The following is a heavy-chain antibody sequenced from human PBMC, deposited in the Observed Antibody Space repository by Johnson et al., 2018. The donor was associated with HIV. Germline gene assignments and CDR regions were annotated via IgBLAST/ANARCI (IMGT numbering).Heavy chain of an antibody. D-gene: IGHD7-27*01. V-gene: IGHV3-66*01. CDR2: IYSGDST. CDR3: ARERGLGHAFDI. Sequence: VHLVESGGGLVQPGGSLRLSCAASGFTVSSNYMSWVRQAPGKGLEWVSVIYSGDSTYYADSVKGRFSISRDNSKNTLYLQMNILRAEDTAVYYCARERGLGHAFDIWGQGTMVTVSS. CDR1: GFTVSSNY. J-gene: IGHJ3*02.